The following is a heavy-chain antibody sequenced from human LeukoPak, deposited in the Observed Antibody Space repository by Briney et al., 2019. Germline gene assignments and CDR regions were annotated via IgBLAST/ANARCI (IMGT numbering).Heavy chain of an antibody. CDR3: ATDVLLWFGESQS. CDR1: GYTLTELS. Sequence: GASVRVSCKVSGYTLTELSMHWVRQAPGKGLEWMGGFDPEDGETIYAQKFQGRVTMTEDTSTDTAYMELSSLRSEDTAVYYCATDVLLWFGESQSWGQGTLVTISS. D-gene: IGHD3-10*01. V-gene: IGHV1-24*01. J-gene: IGHJ5*02. CDR2: FDPEDGET.